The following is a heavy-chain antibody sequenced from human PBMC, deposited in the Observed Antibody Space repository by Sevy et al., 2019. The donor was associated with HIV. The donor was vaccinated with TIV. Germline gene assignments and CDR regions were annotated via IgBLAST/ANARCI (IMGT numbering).Heavy chain of an antibody. J-gene: IGHJ6*02. CDR2: INSDGSST. CDR1: GFTFSSYW. CDR3: ARPPATHYDFWSGFYGMDV. D-gene: IGHD3-3*01. V-gene: IGHV3-74*01. Sequence: GGSLRLSCAASGFTFSSYWMHWVRQAPGKGLVWVSHINSDGSSTTYADSVKGRFTISRDNARNTRYLQMNSLRAADTAVCYCARPPATHYDFWSGFYGMDVWGQGTTVTVSS.